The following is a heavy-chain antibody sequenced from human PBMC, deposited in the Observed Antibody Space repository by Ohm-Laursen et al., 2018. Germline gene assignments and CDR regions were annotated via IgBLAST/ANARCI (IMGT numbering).Heavy chain of an antibody. CDR1: GYTFNLYG. Sequence: VSSVKVSCKASGYTFNLYGVSWVRQAPGQGLEWMAWISAYNGDTKYSQRLQGRVTMTTDTSTSTVYMELRSLRSDDTAVYYCARDLPTVTEYLDYWGQGTLVTVSS. CDR3: ARDLPTVTEYLDY. D-gene: IGHD4-17*01. CDR2: ISAYNGDT. J-gene: IGHJ4*02. V-gene: IGHV1-18*01.